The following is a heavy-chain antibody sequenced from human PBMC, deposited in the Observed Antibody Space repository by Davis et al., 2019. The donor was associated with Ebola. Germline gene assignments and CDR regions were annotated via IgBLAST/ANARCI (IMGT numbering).Heavy chain of an antibody. Sequence: PSETLSLTCTVSGGSVSSGSHYWSWIRQPPGKGLEWIGEINHSGSTNYNPSLKSRVTISVDMSKNQFSLKLSSVTAADTAVYYCARGQKSAIYYYYYGMDVWGQGTTVTVSS. D-gene: IGHD6-13*01. CDR3: ARGQKSAIYYYYYGMDV. CDR1: GGSVSSGSHY. J-gene: IGHJ6*02. CDR2: INHSGST. V-gene: IGHV4-39*07.